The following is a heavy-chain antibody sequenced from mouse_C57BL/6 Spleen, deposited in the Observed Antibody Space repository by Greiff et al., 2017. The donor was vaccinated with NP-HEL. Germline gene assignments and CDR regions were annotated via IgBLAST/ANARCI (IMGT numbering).Heavy chain of an antibody. CDR1: GYAFSSYW. J-gene: IGHJ3*01. CDR2: IYPGDGAT. D-gene: IGHD3-2*02. Sequence: VQLQQSGAELVKPGASVKISCKASGYAFSSYWMNWVKQRPGKGLEWIGQIYPGDGATNYNGKFKGKATLTADKSSSTAYMQLSSLTSEDSAVYFCARHSSGYWFAYWGQGTLVTVSA. CDR3: ARHSSGYWFAY. V-gene: IGHV1-80*01.